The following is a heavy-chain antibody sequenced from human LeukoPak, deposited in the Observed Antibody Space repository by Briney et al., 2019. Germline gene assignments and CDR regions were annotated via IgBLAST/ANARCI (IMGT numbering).Heavy chain of an antibody. CDR2: ISGSGGST. D-gene: IGHD3-3*01. CDR3: AKQLRVTIFGVVTLDAFDI. Sequence: GGSLRLSCAASGFTFSSYAMSWVRQAPGKGLEWGSAISGSGGSTYYADSVKGRFTISRDNSKNTLYLQMNSLRGEDTAVYYCAKQLRVTIFGVVTLDAFDIWGQGTMVTVSS. V-gene: IGHV3-23*01. J-gene: IGHJ3*02. CDR1: GFTFSSYA.